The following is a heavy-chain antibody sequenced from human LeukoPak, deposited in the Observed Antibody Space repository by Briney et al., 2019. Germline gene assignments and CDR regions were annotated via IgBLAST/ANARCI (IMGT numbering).Heavy chain of an antibody. J-gene: IGHJ4*02. CDR3: AREGWQLDSFDY. Sequence: GGSLRLSCAASGFTFSSYAMSWVRQAPGKGLEWVSVIYSGGSTYYADSVKGRFTISRDNSKNTLYLQMNSLRAEDTAVYYCAREGWQLDSFDYWGQGTLVTVSS. CDR1: GFTFSSYA. D-gene: IGHD6-13*01. CDR2: IYSGGST. V-gene: IGHV3-66*01.